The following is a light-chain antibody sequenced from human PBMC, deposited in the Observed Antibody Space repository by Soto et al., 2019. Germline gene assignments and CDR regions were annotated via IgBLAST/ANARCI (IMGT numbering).Light chain of an antibody. CDR3: QQSGSSPPFI. CDR2: GTS. CDR1: QSVSNRE. J-gene: IGKJ3*01. V-gene: IGKV3-20*01. Sequence: EIVLTQSPVTLSLSPGEGATLSCRASQSVSNREIAWYQQIPGQAPRLLIFGTSNRATGIPDRFSGSGSGTDFTLSISRLEPEDFAVYYCQQSGSSPPFIFGPGTKVDIK.